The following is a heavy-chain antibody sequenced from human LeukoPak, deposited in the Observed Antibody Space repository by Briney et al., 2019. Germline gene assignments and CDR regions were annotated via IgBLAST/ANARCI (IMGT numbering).Heavy chain of an antibody. Sequence: GGSLRLSCAASGFTFSSYSMNWVRQAPGKGLEWVSSISSSSSYIYYADSVKGRFTISRGNAKNSLYLQMNSLRAEDTAVYYCARVIGYSSSWYPTDKYYYYMDVWGKGTTVTVSS. D-gene: IGHD6-13*01. V-gene: IGHV3-21*04. CDR1: GFTFSSYS. CDR2: ISSSSSYI. J-gene: IGHJ6*03. CDR3: ARVIGYSSSWYPTDKYYYYMDV.